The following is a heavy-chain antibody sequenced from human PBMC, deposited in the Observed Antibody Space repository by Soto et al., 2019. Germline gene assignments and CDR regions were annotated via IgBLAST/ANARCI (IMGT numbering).Heavy chain of an antibody. CDR1: GFTFSSYG. CDR3: ERDYGDYYYMDV. Sequence: QVQLVESGGGVVQPGRSLRLSCAAYGFTFSSYGMHWVRQAPGKGLEWVAVIWYDGSNKYYADSVKGRFTISRDNSKNTLYLQMNSLRAEDTAVYYCERDYGDYYYMDVWGKGTTVTVSS. J-gene: IGHJ6*03. V-gene: IGHV3-33*01. CDR2: IWYDGSNK. D-gene: IGHD4-17*01.